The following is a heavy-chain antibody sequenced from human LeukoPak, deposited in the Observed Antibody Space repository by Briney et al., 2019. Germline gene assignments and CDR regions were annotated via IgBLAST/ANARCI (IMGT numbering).Heavy chain of an antibody. V-gene: IGHV4-4*07. J-gene: IGHJ4*02. CDR2: SYTSGRT. D-gene: IGHD1-26*01. CDR3: ARDYCYGIVDY. CDR1: GGSISSYD. Sequence: KPSETLSLTCTVSGGSISSYDWSWIRQRARKGLEWIGRSYTSGRTTYNPSLQSRVNISFDTSSTTFSLKLSSVTAADTAVYYWARDYCYGIVDYWGQGTLVTVSS.